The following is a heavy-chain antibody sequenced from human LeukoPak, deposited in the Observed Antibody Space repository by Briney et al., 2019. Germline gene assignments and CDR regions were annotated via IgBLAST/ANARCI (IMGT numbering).Heavy chain of an antibody. CDR1: GGTFSSYA. CDR3: ARVDSGSSIDY. D-gene: IGHD6-6*01. J-gene: IGHJ4*02. Sequence: GASVKVSCKASGGTFSSYAISWVRQAPGQGLEWMGGIIPIFGTANYAQKFQGRVTITRDTSMGTAYMELSSLRSDDSAVYYCARVDSGSSIDYRGQGTLVTVSS. CDR2: IIPIFGTA. V-gene: IGHV1-69*05.